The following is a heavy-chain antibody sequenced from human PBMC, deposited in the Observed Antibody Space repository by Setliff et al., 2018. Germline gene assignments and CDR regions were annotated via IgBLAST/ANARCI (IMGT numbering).Heavy chain of an antibody. Sequence: PGESLTLSCAASGFTFGSYGMHWVHQAPGKGLEWVAFIRFDGSTKYYAYSVKGRFTISRDNPKNTLYLQMDSLRPEDTAVYYCAKVKKQLVRGSGLDLWGQGTLVTVSS. V-gene: IGHV3-30*02. CDR3: AKVKKQLVRGSGLDL. CDR1: GFTFGSYG. J-gene: IGHJ5*02. CDR2: IRFDGSTK. D-gene: IGHD3-10*01.